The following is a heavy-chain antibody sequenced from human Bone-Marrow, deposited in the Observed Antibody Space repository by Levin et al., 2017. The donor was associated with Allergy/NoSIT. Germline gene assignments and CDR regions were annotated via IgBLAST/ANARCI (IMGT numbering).Heavy chain of an antibody. D-gene: IGHD3-3*01. V-gene: IGHV2-5*02. J-gene: IGHJ6*03. CDR1: GFSLSTSGVG. CDR3: ARETHDFWSGYYSYYYYYYMDV. Sequence: SGPTLVKPTQTLTLTCTFSGFSLSTSGVGVGWIRQPPGKALEWLALIYWDDDKRYSPSLKSRLTITKDTSKNQVVLTMTNMDPVDTATYYCARETHDFWSGYYSYYYYYYMDVWGKGTTVTVSS. CDR2: IYWDDDK.